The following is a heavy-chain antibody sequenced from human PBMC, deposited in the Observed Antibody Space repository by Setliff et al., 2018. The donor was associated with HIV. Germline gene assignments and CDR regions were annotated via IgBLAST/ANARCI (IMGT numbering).Heavy chain of an antibody. CDR1: GGSISSHF. J-gene: IGHJ4*02. CDR3: ARGTLYYDYVWGTPFPFDY. V-gene: IGHV4-59*11. CDR2: IYYSGST. Sequence: SETLSLTCTVSGGSISSHFWSWIRQPPGKGLEWIGSIYYSGSTNYNPSLKIRVTISVVTSKNQFSLKLSSVTAADTAVYYCARGTLYYDYVWGTPFPFDYWGQGTLVTVSS. D-gene: IGHD3-16*01.